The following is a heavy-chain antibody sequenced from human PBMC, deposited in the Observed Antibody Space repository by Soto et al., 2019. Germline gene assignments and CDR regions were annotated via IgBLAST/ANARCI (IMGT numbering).Heavy chain of an antibody. CDR2: IFHSDSDT. J-gene: IGHJ5*02. D-gene: IGHD3-22*01. CDR1: GYRFTSYW. V-gene: IGHV5-51*01. CDR3: ARKDKSGYFNWFDP. Sequence: GESLKISCRTSGYRFTSYWLAWVRQMPGKGLEWMGIIFHSDSDTRYSPSFQGQVTIPADRSTSTVFLPWASLKASDTAVYFCARKDKSGYFNWFDPWGQGTLVTVSS.